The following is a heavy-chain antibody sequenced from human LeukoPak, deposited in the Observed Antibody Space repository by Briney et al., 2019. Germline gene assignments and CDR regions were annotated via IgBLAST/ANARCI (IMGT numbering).Heavy chain of an antibody. Sequence: PGGSLRLSCAGSGFTFSGYWMSWVRQAPGKGLEWVAKIKQDGSEKYYVDSVKGRFTISRDNAKNSLYLQVNSLRAEDTAVYYCATEILYYYDSSGYYVDYFGYWGQGTLVTVSS. D-gene: IGHD3-22*01. J-gene: IGHJ4*02. CDR2: IKQDGSEK. CDR3: ATEILYYYDSSGYYVDYFGY. CDR1: GFTFSGYW. V-gene: IGHV3-7*01.